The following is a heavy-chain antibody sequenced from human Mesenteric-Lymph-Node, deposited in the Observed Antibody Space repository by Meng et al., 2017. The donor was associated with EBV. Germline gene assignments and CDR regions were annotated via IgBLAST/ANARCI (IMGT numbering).Heavy chain of an antibody. D-gene: IGHD6-13*01. Sequence: QVTLPESGPGLVKPSGTLSLTCSVSGGDISSSSWWSWVRQPPGKGLEWLGEIYHSSGTTNYNPSLKSRVTISLDKSKNQFSLNLSSVTAADTAVYYCARLPPTTGYGTARSYWGQGTLVTVSS. J-gene: IGHJ4*02. CDR1: GGDISSSSW. CDR2: IYHSSGTT. V-gene: IGHV4-4*02. CDR3: ARLPPTTGYGTARSY.